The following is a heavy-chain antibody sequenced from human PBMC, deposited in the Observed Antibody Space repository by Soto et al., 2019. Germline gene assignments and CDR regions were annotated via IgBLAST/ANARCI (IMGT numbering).Heavy chain of an antibody. Sequence: EVQLVESGGGLVKPGGSLRLSCAASGFTFSSYSMNWVRQAPGKGLEWVSSISSSRSYIYYADSVRGRFTISRDDAKNSLYVQMDSLGAEARAVHYWARHPCMVWGEHWYFDLWGGGTLVTVS. V-gene: IGHV3-21*01. CDR3: ARHPCMVWGEHWYFDL. J-gene: IGHJ2*01. CDR1: GFTFSSYS. CDR2: ISSSRSYI. D-gene: IGHD2-8*01.